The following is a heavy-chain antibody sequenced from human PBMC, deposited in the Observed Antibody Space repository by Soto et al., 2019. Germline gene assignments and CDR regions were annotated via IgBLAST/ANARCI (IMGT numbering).Heavy chain of an antibody. CDR3: ARPRGRYDSSGYYVGVEYAFDI. J-gene: IGHJ3*02. V-gene: IGHV5-10-1*01. CDR1: GYSFTSYW. D-gene: IGHD3-22*01. Sequence: GESLKISCKGSGYSFTSYWISWVRQMPGKGLEWMGRIDPSDSYTNYSPSFQGHVTISADKSISTAYLQWSSLKASDTAMYYCARPRGRYDSSGYYVGVEYAFDIWGQGTMVTVSS. CDR2: IDPSDSYT.